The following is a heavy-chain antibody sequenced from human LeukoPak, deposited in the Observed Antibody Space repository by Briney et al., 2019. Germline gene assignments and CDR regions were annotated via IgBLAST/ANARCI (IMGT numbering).Heavy chain of an antibody. CDR3: ARGSYGSGSYYLAPYYYYYMDV. CDR1: GYTFTSYD. D-gene: IGHD3-10*01. V-gene: IGHV1-8*01. Sequence: ASVKVSCKASGYTFTSYDINWVRQATGQGLEWMGWMNPNSGNTGYAQKFQGRVTMTRNTSISTAYMELSSLRSEDTAVYYCARGSYGSGSYYLAPYYYYYMDVWGKGTTVTISS. CDR2: MNPNSGNT. J-gene: IGHJ6*03.